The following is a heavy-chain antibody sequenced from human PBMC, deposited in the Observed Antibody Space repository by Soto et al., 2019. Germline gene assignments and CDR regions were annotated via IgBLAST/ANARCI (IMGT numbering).Heavy chain of an antibody. Sequence: GGSLRLSCTASGFTFSRHAMTWVRQAPQKGLEWVSVISGSGATTYYADSVKGRFTISRDNSKNTLDLQMNSLRAEDTAVYYCAKVSYDSSGYPDYWGQGALVTVSS. J-gene: IGHJ4*02. CDR2: ISGSGATT. CDR1: GFTFSRHA. CDR3: AKVSYDSSGYPDY. D-gene: IGHD3-22*01. V-gene: IGHV3-23*01.